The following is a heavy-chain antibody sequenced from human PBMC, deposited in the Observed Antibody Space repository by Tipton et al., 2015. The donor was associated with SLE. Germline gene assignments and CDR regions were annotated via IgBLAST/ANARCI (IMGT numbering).Heavy chain of an antibody. J-gene: IGHJ4*02. CDR2: MYHNGVT. Sequence: TLSLTCTVSGSSTTSDFYWGWVRQPPGKGLEWIGSMYHNGVTYYNPSLKSRVSMSVDTSKNQFSLKLNSVTAADTAVYYCAREVPGWHGGDYWGQGTLVTVSS. CDR3: AREVPGWHGGDY. CDR1: GSSTTSDFY. V-gene: IGHV4-38-2*02. D-gene: IGHD6-19*01.